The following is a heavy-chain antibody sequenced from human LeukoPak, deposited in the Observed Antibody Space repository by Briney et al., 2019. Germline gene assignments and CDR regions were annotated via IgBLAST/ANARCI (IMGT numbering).Heavy chain of an antibody. D-gene: IGHD3-3*01. CDR2: INPNSGGT. CDR1: GYTFTGYY. J-gene: IGHJ6*03. V-gene: IGHV1-2*02. CDR3: ARVVDDSYYYMDV. Sequence: ASVNVSYKASGYTFTGYYMHWVRQAPGQGLEWMGWINPNSGGTNYAQKFQGRVTMTRDTSISTAYMELSRLRSDDTAVYYCARVVDDSYYYMDVWGRGTTVTVSS.